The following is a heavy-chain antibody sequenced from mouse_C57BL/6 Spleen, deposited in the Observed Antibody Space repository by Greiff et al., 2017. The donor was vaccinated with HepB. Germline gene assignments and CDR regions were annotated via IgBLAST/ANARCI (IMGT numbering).Heavy chain of an antibody. Sequence: QVQLQQSGAELVKPGASVKLSCKASGYTFTSYWMQWVKQRPGQGLEWIGEIDPSDSYTNYNQKFKGKATLTVDTSSSTAYMQLSSLTSEDSAVYYCARWNLDYWGQGTTLTVSS. CDR2: IDPSDSYT. J-gene: IGHJ2*01. V-gene: IGHV1-50*01. CDR3: ARWNLDY. CDR1: GYTFTSYW.